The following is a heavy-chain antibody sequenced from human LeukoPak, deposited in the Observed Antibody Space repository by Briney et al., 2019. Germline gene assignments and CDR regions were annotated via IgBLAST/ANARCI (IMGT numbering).Heavy chain of an antibody. Sequence: SETLSLTCTVSGGSISSYYWSWIRQPPGKGLECIGYIYTSGSANYNPSLKSRVTMSVDTSKNQFSLKLSSVTAADTAVYYCARHRYTIFGVVFSNWFDPWGQGTLVTVSS. CDR1: GGSISSYY. J-gene: IGHJ5*02. CDR2: IYTSGSA. D-gene: IGHD3-3*01. V-gene: IGHV4-4*09. CDR3: ARHRYTIFGVVFSNWFDP.